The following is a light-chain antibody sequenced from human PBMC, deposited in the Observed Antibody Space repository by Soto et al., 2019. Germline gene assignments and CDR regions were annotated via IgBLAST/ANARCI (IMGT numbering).Light chain of an antibody. V-gene: IGKV1-5*01. Sequence: IQMPQSSCSLPASVGDRDTITCRHSQSISTWLAWYQQKPAPAPKVLIYHASNLQSGVPSRFSGSGSGTEFTLTISSLQPDDFATYYRQQYNRYSFGQGTKGDIK. CDR2: HAS. CDR3: QQYNRYS. J-gene: IGKJ1*01. CDR1: QSISTW.